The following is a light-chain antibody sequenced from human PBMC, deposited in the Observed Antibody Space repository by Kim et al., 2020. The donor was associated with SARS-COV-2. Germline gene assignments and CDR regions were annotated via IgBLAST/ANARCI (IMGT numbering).Light chain of an antibody. J-gene: IGLJ3*02. V-gene: IGLV10-54*04. Sequence: QTCTITCTGNSKDVGHQGAAWLQQHQRHPPKVVSYRNDGRPSGISERFSASRSGDTASLTITGLQPEDEADYYCSAWDNSLTAWVFGGGTQLTVL. CDR3: SAWDNSLTAWV. CDR1: SKDVGHQG. CDR2: RND.